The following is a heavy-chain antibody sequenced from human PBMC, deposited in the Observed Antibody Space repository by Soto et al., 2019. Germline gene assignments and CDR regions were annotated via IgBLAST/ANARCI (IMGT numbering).Heavy chain of an antibody. CDR3: AREGGYYYGSGRVESMDV. CDR2: IYHSGST. CDR1: GGSISSSNW. V-gene: IGHV4-4*02. D-gene: IGHD3-10*01. Sequence: SETLSLTCAVSGGSISSSNWWSWVRQPPGKGLEWIGEIYHSGSTNYNPSLKSRVTISVDKSKNQFSLKLSSVTAADTAVYYCAREGGYYYGSGRVESMDVWGQGTTVTVSS. J-gene: IGHJ6*02.